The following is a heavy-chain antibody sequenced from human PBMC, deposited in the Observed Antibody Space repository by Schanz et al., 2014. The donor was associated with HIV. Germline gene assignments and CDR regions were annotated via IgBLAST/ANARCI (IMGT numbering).Heavy chain of an antibody. CDR3: VRAASFHFDKEGYYRNWYFDF. J-gene: IGHJ2*01. D-gene: IGHD1-26*01. V-gene: IGHV1-69*01. CDR1: GGPFSSYG. Sequence: QMRLVQSGAEMKKPGSSVKVSCKASGGPFSSYGISWVRQAPGQGLEWMGGIIPIFGTANFAQKFQGRVTITADESTSTTYMELSSLRSGDTAIYYCVRAASFHFDKEGYYRNWYFDFWGRGTLVAVSS. CDR2: IIPIFGTA.